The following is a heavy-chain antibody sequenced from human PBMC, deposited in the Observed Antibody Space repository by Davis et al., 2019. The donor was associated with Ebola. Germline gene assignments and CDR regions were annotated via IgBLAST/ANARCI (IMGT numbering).Heavy chain of an antibody. D-gene: IGHD6-6*01. V-gene: IGHV3-53*01. CDR1: GFTVSSNY. CDR2: IYIGGTT. J-gene: IGHJ4*02. CDR3: ATTGRKTWYSDSSGGPHAFDS. Sequence: GESLKISCAASGFTVSSNYMSWVRRAPGKGLEWVSVIYIGGTTYYAYSVKGRLTISRDNSKNTLYLQMNSLSAEDTAVYYCATTGRKTWYSDSSGGPHAFDSWGQGTLVTVSS.